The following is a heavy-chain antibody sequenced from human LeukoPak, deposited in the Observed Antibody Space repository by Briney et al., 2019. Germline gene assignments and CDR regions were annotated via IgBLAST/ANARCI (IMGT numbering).Heavy chain of an antibody. CDR1: GGTFSSYA. J-gene: IGHJ4*02. CDR3: ARAPTPIAAADY. D-gene: IGHD6-13*01. V-gene: IGHV1-69*13. CDR2: IIPIFGTA. Sequence: ASVKVSCKASGGTFSSYAISWVRQAPGQGLEWMGGIIPIFGTANYAQKFQGRVTITADESTSTAYMELSSLRSEDTAVYYRARAPTPIAAADYWGQGTLVTVSS.